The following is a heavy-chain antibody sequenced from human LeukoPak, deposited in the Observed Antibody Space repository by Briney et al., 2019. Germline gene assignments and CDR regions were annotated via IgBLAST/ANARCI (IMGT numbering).Heavy chain of an antibody. CDR3: ARSNQADDY. Sequence: PGRSLRLSCAASGFTFSSCWMHWVRHVPGKGLVWVARINPGGSSITYADSVKGRFTISRDNAKNTLYLQMDSLRAEDTGVYYCARSNQADDYWGQGTLVTVSS. CDR1: GFTFSSCW. CDR2: INPGGSSI. D-gene: IGHD1-14*01. J-gene: IGHJ4*02. V-gene: IGHV3-74*01.